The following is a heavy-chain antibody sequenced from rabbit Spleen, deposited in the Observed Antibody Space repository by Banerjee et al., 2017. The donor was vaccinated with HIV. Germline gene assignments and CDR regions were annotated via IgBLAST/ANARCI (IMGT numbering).Heavy chain of an antibody. CDR2: IATGSGST. V-gene: IGHV1S40*01. D-gene: IGHD1-1*01. CDR3: ARDTSSSFSSYGMDL. Sequence: QSLEESGGDLVQPEGSLTLTCTASGFSFSSSYYMCWVRQAPGKGLEWIGCIATGSGSTYYASWAKGRFTISKTSSTTVTLHMTSLTAADTATYFCARDTSSSFSSYGMDLWGPGTLVTVS. J-gene: IGHJ6*01. CDR1: GFSFSSSYY.